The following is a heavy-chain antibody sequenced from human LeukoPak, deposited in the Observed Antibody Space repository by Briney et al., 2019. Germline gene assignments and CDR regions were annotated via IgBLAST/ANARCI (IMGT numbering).Heavy chain of an antibody. CDR1: GFTFSSYW. CDR3: ARDPLTLYDYYMDV. Sequence: GGSLRLSCAASGFTFSSYWMSWVRQAPGKGLEWVAEIKQDGSEKYYGDSVKGRFTISRDNAKNSLYLQMNSLRAEDTAVYYCARDPLTLYDYYMDVWGKGTTVTVSS. D-gene: IGHD3-9*01. V-gene: IGHV3-7*01. CDR2: IKQDGSEK. J-gene: IGHJ6*03.